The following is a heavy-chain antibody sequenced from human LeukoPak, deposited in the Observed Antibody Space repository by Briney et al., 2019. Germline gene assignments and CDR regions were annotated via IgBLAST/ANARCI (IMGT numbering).Heavy chain of an antibody. Sequence: SETLSLTCTVSGGSISSYYWSWIRQPPGKGLEWIGYIYYSGSTNYNPSLKSRVTISVDTSKNQFSLKLSSVTAADTAVYYCASGELYCSSTSCYSKGFDPWGQGTLVTVSS. J-gene: IGHJ5*02. CDR2: IYYSGST. CDR1: GGSISSYY. CDR3: ASGELYCSSTSCYSKGFDP. V-gene: IGHV4-59*08. D-gene: IGHD2-2*01.